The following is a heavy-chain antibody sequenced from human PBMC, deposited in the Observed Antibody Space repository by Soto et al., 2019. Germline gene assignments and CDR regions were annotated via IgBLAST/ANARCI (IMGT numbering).Heavy chain of an antibody. Sequence: PGGSLRLSCAASGFTFSSYAMSWVRQAPGKGLEWVSAISGSGGSTYYADSVKGRFTISRDNSKNTLYLQMNSLRAEDTAVYYCAKRESNTYYYDSSGYFPLCWGQGTLVTVSS. J-gene: IGHJ4*02. V-gene: IGHV3-23*01. D-gene: IGHD3-22*01. CDR3: AKRESNTYYYDSSGYFPLC. CDR1: GFTFSSYA. CDR2: ISGSGGST.